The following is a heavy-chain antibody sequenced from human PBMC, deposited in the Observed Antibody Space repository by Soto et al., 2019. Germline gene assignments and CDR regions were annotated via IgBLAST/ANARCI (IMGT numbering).Heavy chain of an antibody. CDR1: GFTFSSYA. Sequence: EVQLLESGGGLVQPGGSLRLSWAASGFTFSSYAMSWVRQAPGKGLEWVSAISDSGGSTYYADSVKGRFTISRDNSKNTLYLQMNSLRAEDTAVYYCANHDYGRNSHQCWGQGTLVTVSS. D-gene: IGHD4-17*01. CDR2: ISDSGGST. J-gene: IGHJ4*02. V-gene: IGHV3-23*01. CDR3: ANHDYGRNSHQC.